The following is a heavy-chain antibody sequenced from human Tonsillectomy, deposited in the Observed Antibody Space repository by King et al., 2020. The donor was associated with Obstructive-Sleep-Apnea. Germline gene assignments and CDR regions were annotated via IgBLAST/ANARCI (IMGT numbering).Heavy chain of an antibody. D-gene: IGHD1-7*01. V-gene: IGHV5-51*01. CDR1: GYNFAINW. CDR3: ASQGDLLELRDDALDI. J-gene: IGHJ3*02. Sequence: VQLVQSRAEVKKPGEALKISCKASGYNFAINWIGWVRQMPGKGLQWMGIILPADSDTRYSPSFQGRVTLSADKSISTAYLQWSSLKASDTAMYYCASQGDLLELRDDALDIWGQGTMVTVSS. CDR2: ILPADSDT.